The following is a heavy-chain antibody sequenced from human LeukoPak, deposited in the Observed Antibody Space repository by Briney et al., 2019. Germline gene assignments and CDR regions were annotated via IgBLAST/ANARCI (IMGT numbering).Heavy chain of an antibody. Sequence: PGRSLRLSCAASGFTFDDYAMHWVRQAPGKGLEWVSGISWNSGSIGYADSVKGRFTISRDNAKNSLYLQMNSLRAEDTAVYYCARAPRRGGDYHFIGAFDIWGQGTMVTVSS. J-gene: IGHJ3*02. CDR3: ARAPRRGGDYHFIGAFDI. CDR1: GFTFDDYA. CDR2: ISWNSGSI. D-gene: IGHD4-17*01. V-gene: IGHV3-9*01.